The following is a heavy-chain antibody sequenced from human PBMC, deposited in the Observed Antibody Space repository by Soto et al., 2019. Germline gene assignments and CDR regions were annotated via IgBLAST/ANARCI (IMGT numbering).Heavy chain of an antibody. CDR1: GGSFSGYD. CDR2: INHSGST. Sequence: SETLSLTCAVYGGSFSGYDWSWIRQPPGKGLEWIGEINHSGSTNYNPSLKSRVTISVDTSKNQFSLKLSSVTAADTAVYYCARGSRYYGSGSYYNRYYYGMDVWGQGTTVTVSS. V-gene: IGHV4-34*01. CDR3: ARGSRYYGSGSYYNRYYYGMDV. D-gene: IGHD3-10*01. J-gene: IGHJ6*02.